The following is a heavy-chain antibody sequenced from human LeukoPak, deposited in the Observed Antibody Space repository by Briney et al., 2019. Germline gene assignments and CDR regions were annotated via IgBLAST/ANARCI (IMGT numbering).Heavy chain of an antibody. J-gene: IGHJ4*02. V-gene: IGHV4-59*08. CDR3: ARHEAKVYSSGWFRSEPIRDRAYYLVY. CDR1: GGSISSYY. Sequence: SETLSLTCTVSGGSISSYYWSWLRQPPGKGLEWIGYIYYSGSTNYNPSLKSRVTISVDTSKKQFSLRLSSLTAADTAVYYCARHEAKVYSSGWFRSEPIRDRAYYLVYWGQGTPVTVSS. CDR2: IYYSGST. D-gene: IGHD6-19*01.